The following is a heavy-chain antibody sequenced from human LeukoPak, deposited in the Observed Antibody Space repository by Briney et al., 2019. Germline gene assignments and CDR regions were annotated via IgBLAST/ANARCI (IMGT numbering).Heavy chain of an antibody. CDR3: ARTWALKWELTGQFDY. D-gene: IGHD4-23*01. V-gene: IGHV4-59*08. Sequence: PSETLSLTCTVSAGSLTNYYWNWLRQSPGRTLEWIGFVYYKVTTNNNPSLRSRVSMSVDMPRNQFSLSLTSVTAADTALYYCARTWALKWELTGQFDYWGQGRLVTVSS. J-gene: IGHJ4*02. CDR1: AGSLTNYY. CDR2: VYYKVTT.